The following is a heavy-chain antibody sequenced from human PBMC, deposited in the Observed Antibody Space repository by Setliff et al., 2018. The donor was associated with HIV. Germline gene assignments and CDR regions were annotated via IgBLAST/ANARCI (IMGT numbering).Heavy chain of an antibody. V-gene: IGHV4-39*01. CDR2: IYYSGST. Sequence: PSETLSLTCSVSGGSISSRSPFYWGWIRQPPGKGLEWIGSIYYSGSTYYNPSLKSRVTISVDTSKNQFSLKLSSVTAADTAVYYCATYADRESNRFDPWG. J-gene: IGHJ5*02. CDR1: GGSISSRSPFY. CDR3: ATYADRESNRFDP. D-gene: IGHD3-10*01.